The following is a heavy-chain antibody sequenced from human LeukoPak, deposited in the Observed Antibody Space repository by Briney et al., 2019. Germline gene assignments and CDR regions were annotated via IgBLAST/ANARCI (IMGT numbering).Heavy chain of an antibody. CDR3: ARVGEAPAASSDY. Sequence: GASVKVSCKASGGTFSSYAISWVRQAPGQGLEWMGRIIPILGIANYAQKFQGRVTITADKSTSTAYMELSSLRSEDTAVYYCARVGEAPAASSDYWGQGTLVTVSS. J-gene: IGHJ4*02. V-gene: IGHV1-69*04. CDR1: GGTFSSYA. D-gene: IGHD2-2*01. CDR2: IIPILGIA.